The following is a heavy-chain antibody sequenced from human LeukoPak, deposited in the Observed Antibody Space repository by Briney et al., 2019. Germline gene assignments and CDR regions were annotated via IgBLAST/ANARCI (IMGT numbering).Heavy chain of an antibody. Sequence: SETLSLTCTVSGGSISSYYWSWIRQPPGKGLEWIGYIYYSGSTNYNPSLKSRVTISVDTSKNQFSLMLSSVTAADTAVYYCARVNSGYDWARYYYYYYMDVWGKGTTVTVSS. V-gene: IGHV4-59*01. CDR3: ARVNSGYDWARYYYYYYMDV. CDR1: GGSISSYY. D-gene: IGHD5-12*01. J-gene: IGHJ6*03. CDR2: IYYSGST.